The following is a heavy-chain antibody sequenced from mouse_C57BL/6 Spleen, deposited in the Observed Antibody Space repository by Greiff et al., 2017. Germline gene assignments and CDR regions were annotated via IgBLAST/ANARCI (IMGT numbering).Heavy chain of an antibody. Sequence: EVQLQQSGPELVKPGASVKISCKASGYSFTGYYMNWVKQSPEKSLEWIGEINPSTGGTTYNQKFKAKAILTVDKSSSTAYMQLKSLTSEDSAVYYCAIYYDYDDWYFDVWGTGTTVTVSS. V-gene: IGHV1-42*01. CDR1: GYSFTGYY. CDR2: INPSTGGT. J-gene: IGHJ1*03. D-gene: IGHD2-4*01. CDR3: AIYYDYDDWYFDV.